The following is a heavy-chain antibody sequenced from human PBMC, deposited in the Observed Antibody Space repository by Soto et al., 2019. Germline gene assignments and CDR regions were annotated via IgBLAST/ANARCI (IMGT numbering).Heavy chain of an antibody. CDR3: VRVRVVVGATIDS. CDR1: GYTFSSNS. V-gene: IGHV1-18*04. CDR2: ITPFNGDT. D-gene: IGHD2-15*01. Sequence: AAVKGSCKASGYTFSSNSIHWVRQAPGQGLEWMGWITPFNGDTSYAQKFQGRVTMTTDTSTSTVFMELRSLRFDDTAVYYCVRVRVVVGATIDSSRQGTLVTVFS. J-gene: IGHJ4*02.